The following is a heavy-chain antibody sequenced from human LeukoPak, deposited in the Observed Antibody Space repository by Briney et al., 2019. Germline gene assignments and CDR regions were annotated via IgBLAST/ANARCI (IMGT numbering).Heavy chain of an antibody. CDR1: GFTFDDYA. J-gene: IGHJ4*02. V-gene: IGHV3-9*01. D-gene: IGHD5-12*01. Sequence: GRSLRLSCAASGFTFDDYAMHWVRQAPGKGLGWVSGISWNSGSIGYADSVKGRFTISRDNAKNSLYLQMNSLRAEDTALYYCAKDIGGYDLNFDYWSQGTLVTVSS. CDR2: ISWNSGSI. CDR3: AKDIGGYDLNFDY.